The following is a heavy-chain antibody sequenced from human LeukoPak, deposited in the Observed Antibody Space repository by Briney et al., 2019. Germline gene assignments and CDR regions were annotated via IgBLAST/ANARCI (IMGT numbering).Heavy chain of an antibody. CDR1: GGSISSSSYY. V-gene: IGHV4-39*07. J-gene: IGHJ3*02. CDR3: ARDRGWSRGATFAFDI. D-gene: IGHD1-26*01. CDR2: IYYSGST. Sequence: SETLSLTCTVSGGSISSSSYYWGWIRQPPGKGLEWIGSIYYSGSTYYNPSLKSRVTISVDTSKNQFSLKLSSVTAADTAVYYCARDRGWSRGATFAFDIWGQGTMVTVSS.